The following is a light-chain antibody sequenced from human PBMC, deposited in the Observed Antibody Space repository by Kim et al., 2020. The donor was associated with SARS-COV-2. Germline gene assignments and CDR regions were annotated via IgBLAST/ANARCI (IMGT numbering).Light chain of an antibody. CDR2: VRGDGSH. V-gene: IGLV4-69*01. J-gene: IGLJ3*02. CDR1: IGNRHYD. Sequence: SVKLTCTLDIGNRHYDIAWHQQQPEKGPRYLMKVRGDGSHTKGDGIPDRFSGSSSGAERYLTISSLQSEDEADYYCQTWGTGIWVFGGGTQLTVL. CDR3: QTWGTGIWV.